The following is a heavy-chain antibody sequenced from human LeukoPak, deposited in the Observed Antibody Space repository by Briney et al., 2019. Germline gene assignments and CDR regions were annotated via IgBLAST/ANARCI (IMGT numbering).Heavy chain of an antibody. J-gene: IGHJ4*02. Sequence: GGSLRLSCVASGFTFSDYWMHWVRQAPGKGLVWVSRIASDGSSTSYADSVKGRFTISRDNAKNTVYLQMNSLRAEDTAVYYCARGSYYYDTRGWGQGTLVTVSS. CDR2: IASDGSST. V-gene: IGHV3-74*01. CDR1: GFTFSDYW. CDR3: ARGSYYYDTRG. D-gene: IGHD3-22*01.